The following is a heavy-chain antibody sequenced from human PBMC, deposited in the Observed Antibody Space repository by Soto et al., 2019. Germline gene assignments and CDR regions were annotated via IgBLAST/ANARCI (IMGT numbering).Heavy chain of an antibody. CDR3: ASRQQQVALVDY. V-gene: IGHV4-30-4*01. CDR1: GGSISSGDYY. Sequence: PSETLSLTCTVSGGSISSGDYYWSWIRQPPGKGLEWIGYIYYSGSTYYNPSLKSRLTISVDASKNQFSLKLTSVTAADTAIYYCASRQQQVALVDYWGQGTLVTVSS. D-gene: IGHD5-12*01. CDR2: IYYSGST. J-gene: IGHJ4*02.